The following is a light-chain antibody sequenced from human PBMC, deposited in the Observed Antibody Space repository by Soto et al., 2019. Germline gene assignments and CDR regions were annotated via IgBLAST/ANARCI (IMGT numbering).Light chain of an antibody. CDR1: SSNIGSHT. J-gene: IGLJ2*01. CDR2: SNT. CDR3: AAWDVSLNGVV. Sequence: QAVVTQPPSASGTPGQTIAISCSGGSSNIGSHTVNWYQQLPGTAPRLLIYSNTQRPSGVPDRFSGSKSGTSASLAITGLQSEDEGDYYCAAWDVSLNGVVFGGGTKLTVL. V-gene: IGLV1-44*01.